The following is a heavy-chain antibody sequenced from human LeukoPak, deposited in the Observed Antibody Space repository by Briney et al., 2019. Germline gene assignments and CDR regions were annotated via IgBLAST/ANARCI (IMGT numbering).Heavy chain of an antibody. CDR3: ARGKLAAFDY. V-gene: IGHV4-31*03. Sequence: TSQTLSLTCTVSGGSISSGGYYWSWIRQHPGKGLEWIGYIYYSGSTYYNPSLKSRVTISVDTSKNQFSLKLSSVTAADTAVYYCARGKLAAFDYWGQGTLVTVSS. D-gene: IGHD2-15*01. CDR1: GGSISSGGYY. CDR2: IYYSGST. J-gene: IGHJ4*02.